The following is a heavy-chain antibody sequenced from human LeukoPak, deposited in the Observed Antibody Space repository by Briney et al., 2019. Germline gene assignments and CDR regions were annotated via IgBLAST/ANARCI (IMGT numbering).Heavy chain of an antibody. CDR3: TADIFESSRYSHDY. D-gene: IGHD3-22*01. CDR2: IKRKVDDETK. J-gene: IGHJ4*02. CDR1: GFTFSDTW. Sequence: GGSLRLSCVTSGFTFSDTWMSWVRQAPGKGLEWVGRIKRKVDDETKNYAAPVRGRFTISRDDSKNTVYLKMDSLRTEDTAVYYCTADIFESSRYSHDYWGQGTLVTVSS. V-gene: IGHV3-15*01.